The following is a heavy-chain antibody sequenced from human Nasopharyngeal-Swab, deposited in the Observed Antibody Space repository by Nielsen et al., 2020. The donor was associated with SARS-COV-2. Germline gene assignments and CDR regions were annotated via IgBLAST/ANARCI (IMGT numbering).Heavy chain of an antibody. V-gene: IGHV1-18*01. CDR3: ARDGGAAVADWYYYMDV. CDR2: ISAYNGNT. Sequence: WVRQAPGQGLEWMGWISAYNGNTNYAQKLQGRVTMTTDTSTSTAYMELRSLRSDDTAVYYCARDGGAAVADWYYYMDVWGEGTTVTVSS. J-gene: IGHJ6*03. D-gene: IGHD3-16*01.